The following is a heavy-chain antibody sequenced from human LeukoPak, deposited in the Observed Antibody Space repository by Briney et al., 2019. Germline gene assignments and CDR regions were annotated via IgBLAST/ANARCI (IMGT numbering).Heavy chain of an antibody. J-gene: IGHJ3*02. CDR1: GGSIRSYY. V-gene: IGHV4-59*12. CDR3: ARSGYTTRRHAAFDI. D-gene: IGHD6-13*01. Sequence: PSETLSLTCTVSGGSIRSYYWSWIRQPPGKGLEWIGYIYYSGSTSYNPSLKSRVTVSVDTSKNQFSLKLTSVTAADTAVYYCARSGYTTRRHAAFDIWGQGTMVAVSS. CDR2: IYYSGST.